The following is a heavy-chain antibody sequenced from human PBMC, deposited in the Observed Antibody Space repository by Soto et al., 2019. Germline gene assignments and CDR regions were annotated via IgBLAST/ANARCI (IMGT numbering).Heavy chain of an antibody. D-gene: IGHD5-18*01. Sequence: QVQLVESGGGVVRPGRSLRLSCAASGFTFSSYAMHWVRQAPGKGLEWVAVISYDGSNKYYADSVKGRFTISRDNSKNTMYVQINSLRAEDTAVYYCASQMDTAMVTYFDYWGQGTLVTVSS. CDR1: GFTFSSYA. CDR2: ISYDGSNK. V-gene: IGHV3-30-3*01. J-gene: IGHJ4*02. CDR3: ASQMDTAMVTYFDY.